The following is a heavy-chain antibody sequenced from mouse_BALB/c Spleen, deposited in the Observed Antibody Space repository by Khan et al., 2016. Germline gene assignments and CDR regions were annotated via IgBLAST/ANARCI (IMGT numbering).Heavy chain of an antibody. V-gene: IGHV6-6*01. Sequence: EVKLVESGGGLVQPGGSMKLSCAASGFTFSDSWMDWVRQSPEKGLEWVAEIKSKANNQATYYAESVKGRFIISSADSKSSVYLQINSLRAEDTGIYYCTFLGYFDVGGAGTTVTVSS. CDR2: IKSKANNQAT. CDR1: GFTFSDSW. CDR3: TFLGYFDV. J-gene: IGHJ1*01.